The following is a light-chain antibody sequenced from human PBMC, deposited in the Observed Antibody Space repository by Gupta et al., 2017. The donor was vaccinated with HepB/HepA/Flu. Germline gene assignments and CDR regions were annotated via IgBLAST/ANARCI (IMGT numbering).Light chain of an antibody. CDR2: DTS. CDR1: KSVGIY. Sequence: DIQMTQSPSSLSASVGDRVTIACRASKSVGIYLNWFQQIPGKAPKLLVYDTSILPGGVPSRFRGSGSGTDFTLTISGLQPEDFATYYCQQIHNSPPTFGGGTKVDFK. J-gene: IGKJ4*01. CDR3: QQIHNSPPT. V-gene: IGKV1-39*01.